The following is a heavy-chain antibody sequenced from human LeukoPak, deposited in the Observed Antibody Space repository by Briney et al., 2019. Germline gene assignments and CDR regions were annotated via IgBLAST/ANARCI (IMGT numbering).Heavy chain of an antibody. CDR3: AKSPWVGSSGYYDY. Sequence: GGSLRLSCAASGFTFSSYAMSWVRHAPGKGLEWVSAISGSGGSTYYADSVKGRFTISRDNSKNTLYLQTNSLRAEDTAVYYCAKSPWVGSSGYYDYWGQGTLVTVSS. J-gene: IGHJ4*02. CDR2: ISGSGGST. V-gene: IGHV3-23*01. D-gene: IGHD3-22*01. CDR1: GFTFSSYA.